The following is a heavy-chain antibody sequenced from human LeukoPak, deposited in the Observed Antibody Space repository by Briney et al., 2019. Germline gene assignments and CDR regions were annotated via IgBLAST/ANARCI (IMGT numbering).Heavy chain of an antibody. D-gene: IGHD5-24*01. CDR1: GGSFSGYY. V-gene: IGHV4-34*01. Sequence: KPSETLSLTCAVYGGSFSGYYWSWIRQPPGKGLEWIGEINHSGSTNYNSSLKSRVTISVDTSKNQFSLKLSSVTAADTAVYYCARRQEMATITVLGWKFFDYWGQGTLVTVSS. J-gene: IGHJ4*02. CDR2: INHSGST. CDR3: ARRQEMATITVLGWKFFDY.